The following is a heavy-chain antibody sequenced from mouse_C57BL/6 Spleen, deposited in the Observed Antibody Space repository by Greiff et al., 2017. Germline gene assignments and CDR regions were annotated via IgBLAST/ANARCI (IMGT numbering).Heavy chain of an antibody. V-gene: IGHV5-17*01. Sequence: EVKLMESGGGLVKPGGSLKLSCAASGFTFSDYGMHWVRQAPETGLEWVAYISSGSSTIYYADTVKGRFTISRDNAKTTLFLQMTSLRSEDTAMYYCARRDYEAGFAYWGQGSLVTVAA. CDR1: GFTFSDYG. D-gene: IGHD2-4*01. CDR2: ISSGSSTI. J-gene: IGHJ3*01. CDR3: ARRDYEAGFAY.